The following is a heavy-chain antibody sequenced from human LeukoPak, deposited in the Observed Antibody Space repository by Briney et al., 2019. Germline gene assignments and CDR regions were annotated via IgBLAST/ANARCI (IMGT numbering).Heavy chain of an antibody. D-gene: IGHD7-27*01. J-gene: IGHJ4*02. CDR3: TRENWGPDY. CDR2: IKQDGSDK. V-gene: IGHV3-7*01. CDR1: GFTFNKYW. Sequence: PGGSLRLSRAASGFTFNKYWMTWVRQAPGKGLEWLANIKQDGSDKHYVNSVKGRFTISRDNAKNSVYLQLNSLRDEDTAIYYCTRENWGPDYWGQGTLVTVSS.